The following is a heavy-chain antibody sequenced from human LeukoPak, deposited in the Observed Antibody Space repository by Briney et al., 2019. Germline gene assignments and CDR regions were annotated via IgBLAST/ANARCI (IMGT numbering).Heavy chain of an antibody. D-gene: IGHD1-26*01. Sequence: ASVKVSCKASGYTFTNYGISWIRQAPGQGLEWMGWINTDNGNTNYAQKLQGRVTITTDTSTSTASMKLRSLRSDDTAVFYCARGLVEGVGPPGAYWGQGAPVTVSS. CDR1: GYTFTNYG. CDR3: ARGLVEGVGPPGAY. J-gene: IGHJ4*02. V-gene: IGHV1-18*01. CDR2: INTDNGNT.